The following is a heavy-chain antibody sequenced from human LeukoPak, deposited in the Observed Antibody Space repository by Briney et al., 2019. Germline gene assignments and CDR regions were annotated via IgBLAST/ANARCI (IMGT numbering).Heavy chain of an antibody. CDR3: AKDLLPKLVLSLFDY. J-gene: IGHJ4*02. Sequence: GGSLRLSCAASGFTFSSYAMSWVRQAPGKGLEWVSAISGSGGSTYYADSVKGRFTISRDNSKNTLYLQMYSLRAEDTAVYYCAKDLLPKLVLSLFDYWGQGTLVTVSS. V-gene: IGHV3-23*01. D-gene: IGHD6-13*01. CDR1: GFTFSSYA. CDR2: ISGSGGST.